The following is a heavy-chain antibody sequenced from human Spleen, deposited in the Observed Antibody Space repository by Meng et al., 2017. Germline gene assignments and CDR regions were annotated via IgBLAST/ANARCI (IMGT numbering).Heavy chain of an antibody. V-gene: IGHV4-34*01. Sequence: RWAPESLNPSGTLSRACASYGGSYGGYYWSCTGQAPGRGLEWNGESNNSGSTNYNPSLKSPVIISVDTSKHQFSLKLDSVTAADTAVYYCASWHSSGWYAWDFWGQGTLVTVSS. J-gene: IGHJ4*02. CDR1: GGSYGGYY. D-gene: IGHD6-19*01. CDR3: ASWHSSGWYAWDF. CDR2: SNNSGST.